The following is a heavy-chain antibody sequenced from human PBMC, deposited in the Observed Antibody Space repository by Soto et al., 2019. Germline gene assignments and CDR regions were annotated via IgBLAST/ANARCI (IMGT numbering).Heavy chain of an antibody. D-gene: IGHD6-19*01. CDR3: AKTYSSGRGAFDV. CDR1: GFTFSSYS. V-gene: IGHV3-48*01. Sequence: EVQLVESGGGLVQPGGSLRLSCAASGFTFSSYSMNWVRQAPGKGLEWVSYISSGSSTIYYADSVKGRFTISRDNAQNSLYLQMNSLRAADTAVYYCAKTYSSGRGAFDVWGQGTMVTVSS. J-gene: IGHJ3*01. CDR2: ISSGSSTI.